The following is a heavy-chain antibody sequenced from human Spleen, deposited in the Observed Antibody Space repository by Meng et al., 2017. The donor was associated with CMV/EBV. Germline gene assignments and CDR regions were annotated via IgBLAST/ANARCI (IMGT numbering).Heavy chain of an antibody. Sequence: GESLKISCTGSGFTFGDYAMSWVRQAPGKGLEWVANINQDGSEKYYVDSVEGRFTISRDIAKNSLYLQMNSLRAEDTAVYYCARGRLGHVILRGVLYFESWGQGTLVTVSS. CDR3: ARGRLGHVILRGVLYFES. V-gene: IGHV3-7*01. D-gene: IGHD3-10*01. J-gene: IGHJ4*02. CDR2: INQDGSEK. CDR1: GFTFGDYA.